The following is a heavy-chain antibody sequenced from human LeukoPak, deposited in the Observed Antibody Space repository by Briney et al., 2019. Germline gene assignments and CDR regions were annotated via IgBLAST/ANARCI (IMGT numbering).Heavy chain of an antibody. CDR3: ARGLYSSGCVHY. Sequence: GSTNYNPSLKSRVTISVDTSKNQFSLKLSSVTAADTAVYYYARGLYSSGCVHYWGQGTLVTVSS. J-gene: IGHJ4*02. V-gene: IGHV4-34*01. CDR2: GST. D-gene: IGHD6-19*01.